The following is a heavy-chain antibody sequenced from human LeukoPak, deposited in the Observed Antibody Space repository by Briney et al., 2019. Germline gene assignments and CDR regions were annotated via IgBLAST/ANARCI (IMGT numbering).Heavy chain of an antibody. CDR2: IYPGDSDT. CDR1: GYSFTSYW. J-gene: IGHJ3*02. D-gene: IGHD2-15*01. Sequence: GESLTISCNGSGYSFTSYWIGWVRQMPGKGLEWMGIIYPGDSDTRYSPSFQGQVTISADKSISTAYLQWSSLKASDTAMYYCARLSPRPFPYIVVVVAAVNDAFDIWGQGTMVTVSS. V-gene: IGHV5-51*01. CDR3: ARLSPRPFPYIVVVVAAVNDAFDI.